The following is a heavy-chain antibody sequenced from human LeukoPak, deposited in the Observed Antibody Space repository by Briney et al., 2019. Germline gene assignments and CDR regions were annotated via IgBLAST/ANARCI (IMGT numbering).Heavy chain of an antibody. CDR1: GYTLSGYY. V-gene: IGHV1-2*02. Sequence: ASVKVSCKASGYTLSGYYMHWVRQAPGQGLEWMGWINPNTGGTNYAQKFQGRVTMTRDTSISTAYMELSRLRSDDTAVYYCARDHYHKIHSVMVTAPDYWGQGTLVIVSS. D-gene: IGHD2-21*02. CDR3: ARDHYHKIHSVMVTAPDY. J-gene: IGHJ4*02. CDR2: INPNTGGT.